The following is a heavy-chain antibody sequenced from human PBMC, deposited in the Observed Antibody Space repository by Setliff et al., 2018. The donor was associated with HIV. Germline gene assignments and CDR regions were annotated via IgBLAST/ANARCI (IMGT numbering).Heavy chain of an antibody. CDR1: GDSINSGSYY. Sequence: SETLSLTCIVSGDSINSGSYYWGWIRQPPGKGLEWIGTIYNGGASHYNPSLKSRVIISLDKSKNQFSLKLNSVTAADTAVYYCASGFYYDSSGYWPFDYWGQGTLVTVPQ. J-gene: IGHJ4*02. CDR3: ASGFYYDSSGYWPFDY. CDR2: IYNGGAS. D-gene: IGHD3-22*01. V-gene: IGHV4-39*01.